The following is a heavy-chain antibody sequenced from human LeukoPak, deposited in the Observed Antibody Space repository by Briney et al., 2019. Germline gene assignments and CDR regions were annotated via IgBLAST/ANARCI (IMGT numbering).Heavy chain of an antibody. CDR2: IIPIFGTA. Sequence: SVKVSCKASGGTFSSYAISWARQAPGQGLEWMGGIIPIFGTANYAQKFQGRVTITADESTSTAYMELSSLRSEDTAVYYCARTIISTMVRGVKNGMDVWGQGTTVTVSS. D-gene: IGHD3-10*01. J-gene: IGHJ6*02. V-gene: IGHV1-69*13. CDR3: ARTIISTMVRGVKNGMDV. CDR1: GGTFSSYA.